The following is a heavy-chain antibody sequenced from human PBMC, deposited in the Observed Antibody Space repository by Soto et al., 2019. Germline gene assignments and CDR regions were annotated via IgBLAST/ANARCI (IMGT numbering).Heavy chain of an antibody. CDR1: GGSISSSNW. V-gene: IGHV4-4*02. J-gene: IGHJ4*02. CDR2: IYHSGST. D-gene: IGHD6-13*01. CDR3: ARHTQGAAAGGFDY. Sequence: SETLSLTCAVSGGSISSSNWWSWVRQPPGKGLEWIGEIYHSGSTNYNPSLKSRVTISVDKSKNQFSLKLSSVTAADTAVYYCARHTQGAAAGGFDYWGQGTLVTVSS.